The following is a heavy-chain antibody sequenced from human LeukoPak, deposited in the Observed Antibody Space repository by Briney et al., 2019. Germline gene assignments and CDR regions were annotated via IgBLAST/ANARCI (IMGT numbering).Heavy chain of an antibody. J-gene: IGHJ4*02. V-gene: IGHV3-48*02. Sequence: PGGSLRLSCATSGFTFSSFSMNWVRQAPGKGLEWVAYISSISSIVYYAGSVKGRFTISRDNGKNSLYLQMNRLRDEDTAVYYCARDLHSGAYTFDYWGQGTLVTVSS. CDR3: ARDLHSGAYTFDY. D-gene: IGHD1-26*01. CDR2: ISSISSIV. CDR1: GFTFSSFS.